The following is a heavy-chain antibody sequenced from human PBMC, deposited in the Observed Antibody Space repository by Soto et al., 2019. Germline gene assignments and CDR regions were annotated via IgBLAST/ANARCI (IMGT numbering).Heavy chain of an antibody. CDR2: ISGSGGST. V-gene: IGHV3-23*01. J-gene: IGHJ6*02. Sequence: GSLRLSCAASGFTFSSYAMGWVRQAPGKGLEWVSAISGSGGSTYYADSVKGRFTISRDNSKNTLYLQMNSLRAEDTAVYYCAKDLSSRSYYGMDVWGQGTTVTVSS. CDR3: AKDLSSRSYYGMDV. CDR1: GFTFSSYA.